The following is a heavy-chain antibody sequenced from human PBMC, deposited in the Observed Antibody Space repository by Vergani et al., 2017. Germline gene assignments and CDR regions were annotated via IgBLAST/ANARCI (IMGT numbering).Heavy chain of an antibody. Sequence: QVQLQESGPGLVKPSQTLSLTCTVSGGSISSGGYYWSWIRQHPGKGLEWIGYIYYSGSTYYNPSLKRRVTISVDTSKNQFSLKLSSVTAADTAVYYCARDCQFTHSSSSCFGYWGQGTLVTVSS. D-gene: IGHD6-6*01. J-gene: IGHJ4*02. CDR1: GGSISSGGYY. CDR2: IYYSGST. V-gene: IGHV4-31*03. CDR3: ARDCQFTHSSSSCFGY.